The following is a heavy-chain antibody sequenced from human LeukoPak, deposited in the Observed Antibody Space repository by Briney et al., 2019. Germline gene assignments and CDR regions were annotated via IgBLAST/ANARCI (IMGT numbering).Heavy chain of an antibody. CDR2: ISYDGSNK. D-gene: IGHD6-19*01. Sequence: GSLRLSCAASGFTFSSYAMHWVRQAPGKGLEWVAVISYDGSNKYGDSVKGRFTISRDNSKNTLYLQMNSLRAEDTAVYYCALNRGSGWYFHYWGQGTLVTVSS. V-gene: IGHV3-30*04. CDR1: GFTFSSYA. CDR3: ALNRGSGWYFHY. J-gene: IGHJ4*02.